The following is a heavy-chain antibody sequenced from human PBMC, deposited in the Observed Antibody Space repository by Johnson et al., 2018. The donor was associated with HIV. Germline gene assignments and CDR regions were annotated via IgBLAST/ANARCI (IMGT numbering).Heavy chain of an antibody. J-gene: IGHJ3*02. V-gene: IGHV3-64*01. CDR1: GFTFSSYA. CDR2: ISSNGGST. Sequence: DVQVVESGGGVVQPGRSLRISCAASGFTFSSYAMHWVRQAPGKGLEYVSAISSNGGSTYYANSVKGRFTISRDNSKNTLYLQMNSLRAEDTAVYYCAKRLGYDSRGDQLDIWGQGTMVTVSS. D-gene: IGHD3-22*01. CDR3: AKRLGYDSRGDQLDI.